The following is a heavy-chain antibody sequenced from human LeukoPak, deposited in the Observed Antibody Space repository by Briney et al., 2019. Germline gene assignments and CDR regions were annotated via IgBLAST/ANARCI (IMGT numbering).Heavy chain of an antibody. CDR2: INPSGGST. CDR3: ARAPLLGYDSSGSYYYYYMDV. J-gene: IGHJ6*03. V-gene: IGHV1-46*01. Sequence: ASVKVSCKASGYTFTNYYMHWVRQAPGQGLEWMGIINPSGGSTSYAQKYQGRVTITADESTSTAYMELSSLRSEDTAVYYCARAPLLGYDSSGSYYYYYMDVWGKGTTVTISS. D-gene: IGHD3-22*01. CDR1: GYTFTNYY.